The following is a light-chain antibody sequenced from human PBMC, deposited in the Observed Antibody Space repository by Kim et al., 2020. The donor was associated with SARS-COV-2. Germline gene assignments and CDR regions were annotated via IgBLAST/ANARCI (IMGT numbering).Light chain of an antibody. V-gene: IGLV4-69*01. J-gene: IGLJ3*02. Sequence: SVKLTCTLSSGHSSYAIAWHQQQPEKGPRYLMKVNGDGSHSKGDGIPDRFSGSSSGAERYLTISSLQSEDEADYYCQTWGSGIRVFGGGTKVTVL. CDR1: SGHSSYA. CDR2: VNGDGSH. CDR3: QTWGSGIRV.